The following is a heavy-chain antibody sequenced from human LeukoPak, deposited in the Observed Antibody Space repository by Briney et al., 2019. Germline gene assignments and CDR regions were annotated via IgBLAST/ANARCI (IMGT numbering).Heavy chain of an antibody. CDR1: GGTFSSYT. V-gene: IGHV1-69*04. J-gene: IGHJ5*02. D-gene: IGHD1-1*01. CDR2: IIPILGIA. CDR3: ARDTARLETTGTTWFDP. Sequence: SVKVSCKASGGTFSSYTISWVRQAPGQGLEWMGRIIPILGIANYAQKFQGRVTITADKSTSTAYMELSSLRSEDTAVYYCARDTARLETTGTTWFDPWGQGTLVTVSS.